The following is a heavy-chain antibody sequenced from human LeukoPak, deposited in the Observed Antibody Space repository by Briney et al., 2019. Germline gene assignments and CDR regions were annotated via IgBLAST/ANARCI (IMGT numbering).Heavy chain of an antibody. CDR3: ARSPVATVDWFDP. CDR1: GGSISSSNW. CDR2: IYHSGST. Sequence: SETLSLTCAVSGGSISSSNWWSWVRQPPGKGLEWIGEIYHSGSTNYNPSLKSRVTISVDKSNNQFSLKLSSVTAADTAVYYCARSPVATVDWFDPWGQGTLVTVSS. V-gene: IGHV4-4*02. D-gene: IGHD5-12*01. J-gene: IGHJ5*02.